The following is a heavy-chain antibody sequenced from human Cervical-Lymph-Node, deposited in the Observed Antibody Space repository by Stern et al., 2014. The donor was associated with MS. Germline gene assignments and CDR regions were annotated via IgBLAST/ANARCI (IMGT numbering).Heavy chain of an antibody. CDR3: ARNDYSSSLVDVYYGMDV. V-gene: IGHV3-48*01. J-gene: IGHJ6*02. CDR1: GFTFSSYS. D-gene: IGHD6-13*01. CDR2: ISSSSSTI. Sequence: EMQLVESGGGLVQPGGSLRLSCAASGFTFSSYSMNWVRQAPGKGLEWVSYISSSSSTIYYADSVKGRFTISRDNAKNSLYLQMNSLRAEDTAVYYCARNDYSSSLVDVYYGMDVWGQGTTVTVSS.